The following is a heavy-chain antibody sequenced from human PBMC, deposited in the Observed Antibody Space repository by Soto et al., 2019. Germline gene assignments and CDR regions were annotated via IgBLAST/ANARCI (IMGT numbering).Heavy chain of an antibody. CDR2: ISGSGDNT. Sequence: EVQLLESGGGLVQPGGTLRRSCAAAGFTFSNYAMTWVRQAPGKGLEWVSTISGSGDNTYYADSVRGRFTISRDNSKNTPYLQMNSLRADDTAVYYCAKRPLAARHTDYWGQGTLVTVSS. J-gene: IGHJ4*02. V-gene: IGHV3-23*01. CDR3: AKRPLAARHTDY. CDR1: GFTFSNYA. D-gene: IGHD6-6*01.